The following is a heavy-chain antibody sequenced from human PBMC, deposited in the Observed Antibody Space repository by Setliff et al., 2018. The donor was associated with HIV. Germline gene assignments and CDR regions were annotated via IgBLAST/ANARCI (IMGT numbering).Heavy chain of an antibody. CDR1: GGSISSSSHY. CDR2: MSFSGNT. V-gene: IGHV4-39*07. J-gene: IGHJ6*03. CDR3: ARGLPFDVAGVGGGYYYYYMDV. Sequence: SETLSLTCTVSGGSISSSSHYWGWIRQPPGKGLEWIGSMSFSGNTYNNPSLKSRVTISVDTSKNQFSLRLTSVTAADSAMYYCARGLPFDVAGVGGGYYYYYMDVWGKGTSVTVSS. D-gene: IGHD6-19*01.